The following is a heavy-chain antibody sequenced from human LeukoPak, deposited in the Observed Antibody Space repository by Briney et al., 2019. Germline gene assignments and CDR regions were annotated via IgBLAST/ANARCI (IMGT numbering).Heavy chain of an antibody. V-gene: IGHV4-34*01. CDR3: ARVRRICSSTSCYAYLGNWFDP. D-gene: IGHD2-2*01. CDR1: GGSFSGYY. Sequence: SETLSLTCAVYGGSFSGYYWSWIRQPPGKGLEWIGEINHSGSTNYNPSLKSRVTISVDTSKNQFSLKLSSVTAADTAVYYCARVRRICSSTSCYAYLGNWFDPWGQGTLVTVSS. CDR2: INHSGST. J-gene: IGHJ5*02.